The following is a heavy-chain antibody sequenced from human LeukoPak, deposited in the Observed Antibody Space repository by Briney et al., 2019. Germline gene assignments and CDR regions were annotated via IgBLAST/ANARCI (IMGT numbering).Heavy chain of an antibody. Sequence: NPGGSLRLSCAASGFTFSSYWMGWIRQPPGKGLEWIGSIYYSGNTYYNASLKSQVSISIDTSKNQFSLRLTSVTAADTAVYYCARQTGSGLFILPGGQGTLVTVSS. CDR3: ARQTGSGLFILP. V-gene: IGHV4-39*01. J-gene: IGHJ4*02. CDR2: IYYSGNT. CDR1: GFTFSSYW. D-gene: IGHD3/OR15-3a*01.